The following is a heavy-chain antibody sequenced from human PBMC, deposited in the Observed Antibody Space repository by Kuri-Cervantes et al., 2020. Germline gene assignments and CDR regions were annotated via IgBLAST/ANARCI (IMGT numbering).Heavy chain of an antibody. Sequence: ASVKVSCKASVYTFTSYDINWVRQATGQGLEWMGWMNPNSGNTGYAQKFQGRVTMTRNNSISTAFMELSSLTSEDTAVYYCARLINYYDWSDYNGDNRGPGTLVTVSS. J-gene: IGHJ4*01. D-gene: IGHD3-22*01. CDR3: ARLINYYDWSDYNGDN. CDR2: MNPNSGNT. CDR1: VYTFTSYD. V-gene: IGHV1-8*02.